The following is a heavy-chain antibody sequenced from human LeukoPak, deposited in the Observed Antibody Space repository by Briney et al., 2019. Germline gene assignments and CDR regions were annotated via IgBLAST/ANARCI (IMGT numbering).Heavy chain of an antibody. J-gene: IGHJ4*02. CDR2: ITGSGEST. CDR1: GFTFSSYS. D-gene: IGHD3-22*01. Sequence: GGSLRLSCAASGFTFSSYSMGWDRQPPGEGLEWVAAITGSGESTDYADSVKGRFSISRDNSKNTLYLQMNTLRVEDTAVYYCAKGSLYYYDSSGYSPFGYWGQGTLVTVSS. V-gene: IGHV3-23*01. CDR3: AKGSLYYYDSSGYSPFGY.